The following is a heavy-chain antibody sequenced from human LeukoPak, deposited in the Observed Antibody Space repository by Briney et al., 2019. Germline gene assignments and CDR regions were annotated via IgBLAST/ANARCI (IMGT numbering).Heavy chain of an antibody. CDR1: GGSISSSSYY. D-gene: IGHD2-2*01. Sequence: SETLSLTCTVSGGSISSSSYYWGWIRQPPGKGLEWIGSIYYSGSTYYNPSLKSRVTISVDTSKNQFSLKLSSVTAADTAVYYCARARLGYCSSTSCYRSLNEDYFDYWGQGTLVTVSS. CDR3: ARARLGYCSSTSCYRSLNEDYFDY. V-gene: IGHV4-39*07. CDR2: IYYSGST. J-gene: IGHJ4*02.